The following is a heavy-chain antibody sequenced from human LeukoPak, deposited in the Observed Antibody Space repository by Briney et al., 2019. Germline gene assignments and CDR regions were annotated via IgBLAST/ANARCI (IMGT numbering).Heavy chain of an antibody. Sequence: GGSLRLSCAASEFTFSSYAMSWVRQAPGKGLEWVSAISGSGGSTYYADSVKGRFTISRDNSKNTLYLQMNSLRAEDTAVYYCANYYYDSSGYYYFDYWGQGTLVTVSS. V-gene: IGHV3-23*01. CDR3: ANYYYDSSGYYYFDY. CDR2: ISGSGGST. CDR1: EFTFSSYA. D-gene: IGHD3-22*01. J-gene: IGHJ4*02.